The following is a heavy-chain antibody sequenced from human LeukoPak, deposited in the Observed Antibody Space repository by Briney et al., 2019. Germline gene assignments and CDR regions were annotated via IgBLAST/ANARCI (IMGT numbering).Heavy chain of an antibody. Sequence: SETLSLTCTVSGGSISSSGYYWGWIRQPPGKGLTWIASIYYSGSTYYNPSLKSRVTISVDTSKNQLSLKLSSLTAADTAVYYCARHEYTGSYYGLSWFDPWGQGTLVTVSS. J-gene: IGHJ5*02. CDR1: GGSISSSGYY. V-gene: IGHV4-39*01. D-gene: IGHD1-26*01. CDR3: ARHEYTGSYYGLSWFDP. CDR2: IYYSGST.